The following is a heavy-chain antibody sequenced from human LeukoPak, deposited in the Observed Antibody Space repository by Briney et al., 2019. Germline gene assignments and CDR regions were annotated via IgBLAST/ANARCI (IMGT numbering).Heavy chain of an antibody. CDR1: GGSISSGDYY. CDR2: IYYSEIT. CDR3: AREILTNYDSSGYYYPSWFDP. V-gene: IGHV4-30-4*08. J-gene: IGHJ5*02. Sequence: PSQTLSLTCTVSGGSISSGDYYWGWIPQPPGKDLEWIGYIYYSEITYYNPSLKSRVTIAVDTSNNQFSLKLSSVTAADTAVYYCAREILTNYDSSGYYYPSWFDPWGQGTLVTVSS. D-gene: IGHD3-22*01.